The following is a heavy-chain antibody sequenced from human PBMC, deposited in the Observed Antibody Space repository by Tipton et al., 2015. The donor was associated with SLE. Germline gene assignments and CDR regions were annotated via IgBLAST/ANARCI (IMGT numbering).Heavy chain of an antibody. D-gene: IGHD3-9*01. Sequence: LRLSCTVSSDSFGTVGYYWSWIRQHPAKGLEWIGHIYYSGSTYYNPSLGGRVSISQDTSKSQFSLKLTSVTAADTAVYYCARGYRYFDWLSSYYFDYWGQGTLATVSS. V-gene: IGHV4-31*02. J-gene: IGHJ4*02. CDR3: ARGYRYFDWLSSYYFDY. CDR2: IYYSGST. CDR1: SDSFGTVGYY.